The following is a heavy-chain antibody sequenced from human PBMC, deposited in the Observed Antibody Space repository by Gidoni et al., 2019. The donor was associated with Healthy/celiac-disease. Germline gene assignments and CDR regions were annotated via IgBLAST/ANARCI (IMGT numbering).Heavy chain of an antibody. V-gene: IGHV4-39*07. CDR1: GGPISSSSYY. D-gene: IGHD1-1*01. Sequence: QLQLQESGPGLVKPSETLSLTCPVPGGPISSSSYYWGWIRQPPGKGLEWIGSIYYSGSTYYNPSLKSRVTISVDTSKNQFSLKLSSVTAADTAVYYCARGRHLGGMDVWGQGTTVTVSS. CDR2: IYYSGST. J-gene: IGHJ6*02. CDR3: ARGRHLGGMDV.